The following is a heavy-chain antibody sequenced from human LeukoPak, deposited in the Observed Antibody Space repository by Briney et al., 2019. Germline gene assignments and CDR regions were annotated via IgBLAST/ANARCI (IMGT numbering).Heavy chain of an antibody. Sequence: ASVKVSCKASGGTFSSYAISWVRQAPGQGLEWMGRIIPIFGTANYAQKFQGRVTITTDESTSTAYMELSSLRSEDTAVYYCNTGRGDAQNSDYWGQGTLVTVSS. CDR1: GGTFSSYA. CDR3: NTGRGDAQNSDY. D-gene: IGHD3-10*01. CDR2: IIPIFGTA. J-gene: IGHJ4*02. V-gene: IGHV1-69*05.